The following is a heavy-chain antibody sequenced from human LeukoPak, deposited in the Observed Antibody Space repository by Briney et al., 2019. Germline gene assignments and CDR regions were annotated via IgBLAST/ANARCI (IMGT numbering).Heavy chain of an antibody. CDR1: GFTFSSYW. V-gene: IGHV3-74*01. CDR3: AKGDYYDSSGYYRSDY. CDR2: ISTDGSST. Sequence: GGSLRLSCAASGFTFSSYWMHWVRQAPGKGLVWVSRISTDGSSTSYADSVKGRFTISRDNAKNTLYLQMNSLRAEDTAVYYCAKGDYYDSSGYYRSDYWGQGTLVTVSS. J-gene: IGHJ4*02. D-gene: IGHD3-22*01.